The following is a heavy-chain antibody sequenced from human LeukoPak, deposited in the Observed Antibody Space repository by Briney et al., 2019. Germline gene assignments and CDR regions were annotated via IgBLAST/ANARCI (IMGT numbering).Heavy chain of an antibody. CDR2: ISSSSSYI. CDR1: GFTFSSYS. V-gene: IGHV3-21*01. Sequence: GGSLRLSCAASGFTFSSYSMNWVRQAPGKGLEWVSSISSSSSYIYYADSVKGRFTISRDNAKNSLYLQMNSLRAEDTAVYYCARAPIYYYDSSEWDYFDYWGQGTLVTVS. CDR3: ARAPIYYYDSSEWDYFDY. J-gene: IGHJ4*02. D-gene: IGHD3-22*01.